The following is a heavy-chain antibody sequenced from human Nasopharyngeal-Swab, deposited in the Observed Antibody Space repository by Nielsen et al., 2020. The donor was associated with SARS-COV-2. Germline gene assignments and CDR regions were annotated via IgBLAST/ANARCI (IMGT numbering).Heavy chain of an antibody. CDR1: GYTFPNYG. J-gene: IGHJ4*02. Sequence: VSVKVSCKASGYTFPNYGIFWVRQAPGQGLECMGWISPYNGNTNYAQTVQGRVTMTTDTSTTTAYMELRSLRSDDTAVYYCARDPSGWGAYSDYWGQGTLVTVSS. CDR2: ISPYNGNT. CDR3: ARDPSGWGAYSDY. D-gene: IGHD6-19*01. V-gene: IGHV1-18*01.